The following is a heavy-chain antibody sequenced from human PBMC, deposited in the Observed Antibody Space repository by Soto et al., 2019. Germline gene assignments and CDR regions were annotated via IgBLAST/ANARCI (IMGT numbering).Heavy chain of an antibody. J-gene: IGHJ4*02. CDR2: ISSSGGTI. V-gene: IGHV3-11*01. CDR1: GFTFSDYY. D-gene: IGHD2-15*01. Sequence: QVQLVESGGGLVKPGGSLRLSCAASGFTFSDYYMNWIRQPPGKGLQWISYISSSGGTIYYADSVKGRFTVSRDNAKNSLSLQMNSLRAEDTAVYYCARAGDCSGGSCYSSVYFDYWGQGTLVTVSS. CDR3: ARAGDCSGGSCYSSVYFDY.